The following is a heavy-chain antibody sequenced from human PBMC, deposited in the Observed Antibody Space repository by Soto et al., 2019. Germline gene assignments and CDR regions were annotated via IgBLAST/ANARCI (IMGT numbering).Heavy chain of an antibody. CDR3: AKGGDVYNSFFDY. CDR2: MSSDGTKT. J-gene: IGHJ4*02. D-gene: IGHD3-10*01. V-gene: IGHV3-30*18. Sequence: PGGSLRLSCAASGFSFTTYGMHWVRQAPGKGLEWLAVMSSDGTKTYYADAVKGRLSISRDSSRNTLYLQMNNLKTEDTAVYYCAKGGDVYNSFFDYWGQGTLVTVSS. CDR1: GFSFTTYG.